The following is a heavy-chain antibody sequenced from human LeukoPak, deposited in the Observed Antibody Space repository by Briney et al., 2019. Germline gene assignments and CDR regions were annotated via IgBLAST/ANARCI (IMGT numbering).Heavy chain of an antibody. CDR1: GYTFTGYY. J-gene: IGHJ4*02. CDR2: INPNSGGT. CDR3: ARDFCSGGSCYSRFDY. Sequence: ASVKVSCKASGYTFTGYYMHWVRQAPGQGPEWMGWINPNSGGTNYAQKFQGRVTMTRDTSISTAYMELSRLRSDDTAVYYCARDFCSGGSCYSRFDYWGQGTLVTVSS. D-gene: IGHD2-15*01. V-gene: IGHV1-2*02.